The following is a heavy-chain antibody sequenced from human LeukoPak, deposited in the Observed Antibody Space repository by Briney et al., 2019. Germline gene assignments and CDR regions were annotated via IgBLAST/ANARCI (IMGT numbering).Heavy chain of an antibody. D-gene: IGHD3-22*01. V-gene: IGHV3-21*01. CDR1: GLTFSSYS. CDR3: ARSYYDSSGYWCY. CDR2: ISSSSSYI. J-gene: IGHJ4*02. Sequence: PGGSLRLSCAASGLTFSSYSMNWVRQAPGKGLEWVSSISSSSSYIYYADSVKGRFTISRDNAKNSLYLQMNSLRAEDTAVYYCARSYYDSSGYWCYWGQGTLVTVSS.